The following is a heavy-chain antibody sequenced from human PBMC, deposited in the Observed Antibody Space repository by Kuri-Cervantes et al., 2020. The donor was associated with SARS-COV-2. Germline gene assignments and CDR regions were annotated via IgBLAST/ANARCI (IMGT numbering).Heavy chain of an antibody. CDR1: GGSFSGYY. CDR2: INHSGST. V-gene: IGHV4-34*01. CDR3: ARRRGYSGYVDRPSYFDY. J-gene: IGHJ4*02. Sequence: GSLRLSCAVYGGSFSGYYWSWIRQPPGKGLEWIGEINHSGSTNYNPSLKSRVTIPVDTSKNQFSLKLSSVTAADTAVYYCARRRGYSGYVDRPSYFDYWGQGTLVTVSS. D-gene: IGHD5-12*01.